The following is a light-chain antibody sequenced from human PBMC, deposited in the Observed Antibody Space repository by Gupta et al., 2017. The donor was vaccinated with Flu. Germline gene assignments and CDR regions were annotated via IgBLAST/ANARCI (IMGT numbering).Light chain of an antibody. CDR2: RVS. Sequence: DVVLTPSPLSLPVIFGQPASISCRSSQSLVHRNGNTYLTWFQQRPGQSPRRLIYRVSNRDSGVPDRFSDSGSGTDFTLKISRVEAEDVGVYYCMQGTHWPTFGQGTKVEIK. J-gene: IGKJ1*01. CDR3: MQGTHWPT. V-gene: IGKV2-30*02. CDR1: QSLVHRNGNTY.